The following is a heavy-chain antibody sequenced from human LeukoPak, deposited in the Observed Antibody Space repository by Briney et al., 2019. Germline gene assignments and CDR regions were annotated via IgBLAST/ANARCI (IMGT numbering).Heavy chain of an antibody. Sequence: ASVKVSCKASGYTFTSYGIRWVRQAPGQGLEWMGWISAYNGNTNYAQKLQGRVTMTTDTSTSTAYMELRSLRSDDTAVYYCARHFWSDTLGDYWGQGTLVTVSS. CDR3: ARHFWSDTLGDY. CDR2: ISAYNGNT. J-gene: IGHJ4*02. V-gene: IGHV1-18*01. CDR1: GYTFTSYG. D-gene: IGHD3-3*01.